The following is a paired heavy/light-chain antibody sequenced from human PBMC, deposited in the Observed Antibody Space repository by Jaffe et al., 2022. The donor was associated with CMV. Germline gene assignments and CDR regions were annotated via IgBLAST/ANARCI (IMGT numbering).Light chain of an antibody. CDR3: QQYYSTPVT. CDR1: QSVLYSSNNKNY. CDR2: WAS. V-gene: IGKV4-1*01. J-gene: IGKJ2*01. Sequence: DIVMTQSPDSLAVSLGERATINCKSSQSVLYSSNNKNYLAWYQQKPGQPPKLLIYWASTRESGVPDRFSGSGSGTDFTLTISSLQAEDVAVYYCQQYYSTPVTFGQGTKLEIK.
Heavy chain of an antibody. V-gene: IGHV1-46*01. CDR3: ARDLPDPYDSSGYLIDY. Sequence: QVQLVQSGAEVKKPGASVKVSCKASGYTFTSYYMHWVRQAPGQGLEWMGIINPSGGSTSYAQKFQGRVTMTRDTSTSTVYMELSSLRSEDTAVYYCARDLPDPYDSSGYLIDYWGQGTLVTVSS. CDR1: GYTFTSYY. D-gene: IGHD3-22*01. J-gene: IGHJ4*02. CDR2: INPSGGST.